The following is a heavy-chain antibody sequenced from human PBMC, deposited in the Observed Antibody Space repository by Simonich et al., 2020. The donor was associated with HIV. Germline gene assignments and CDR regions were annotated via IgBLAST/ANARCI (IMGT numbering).Heavy chain of an antibody. J-gene: IGHJ3*02. Sequence: VQLVQSGAEVKKPGASVKVSCKASGYTFPSYGVSWVRQAPGQGLEWMGGISANNGNTNYAQRLQGRVTMTTDTSTSTADMELRSLRSDDTAVYYCARGSGYDYSTGIFDIWGQGTMVTVSS. V-gene: IGHV1-18*01. CDR3: ARGSGYDYSTGIFDI. D-gene: IGHD5-12*01. CDR1: GYTFPSYG. CDR2: ISANNGNT.